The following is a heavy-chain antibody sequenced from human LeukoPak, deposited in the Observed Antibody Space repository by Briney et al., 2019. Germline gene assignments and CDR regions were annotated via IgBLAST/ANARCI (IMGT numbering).Heavy chain of an antibody. Sequence: PGGSLRLSCAASGFTFDDYGMSWVRQAPGKGLEWVSGINWNGGSTVYADSVKGRFTISRDNAKNSLYLQMNSLRAEDTALYYCTRDRFGVPAAIPLDYWGQGTLVTVSS. CDR2: INWNGGST. CDR1: GFTFDDYG. D-gene: IGHD2-2*01. J-gene: IGHJ4*02. CDR3: TRDRFGVPAAIPLDY. V-gene: IGHV3-20*04.